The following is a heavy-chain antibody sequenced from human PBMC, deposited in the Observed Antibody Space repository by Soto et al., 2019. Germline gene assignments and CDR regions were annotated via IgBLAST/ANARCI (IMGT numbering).Heavy chain of an antibody. CDR1: GWSFSSASYY. CDR3: ARGSFMGSSSWSLGVLTI. D-gene: IGHD6-13*01. CDR2: INHSGRT. Sequence: ETLSLTCAVSGWSFSSASYYWSWFRHPPGKGLEWIGEINHSGRTNYNPSHKSRVTISVDKSKNQFSLKLSSVTAADTAVYYCARGSFMGSSSWSLGVLTIWGQGTLVTVSS. V-gene: IGHV4-61*01. J-gene: IGHJ4*02.